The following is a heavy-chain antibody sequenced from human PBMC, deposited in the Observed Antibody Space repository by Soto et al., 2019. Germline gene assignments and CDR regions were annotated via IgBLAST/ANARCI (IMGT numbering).Heavy chain of an antibody. Sequence: QVQLQESGPGLVKPSETLSLTCTVSGDYISSHYWSWIRQPPGKGLEWIGYVYHIGKTDSKPSLTRRGTISMDTSNNLVPLLLTSATAADLAFYYCARPMVTTAAVWEFDLWGRGTVVTVSS. J-gene: IGHJ2*01. CDR3: ARPMVTTAAVWEFDL. D-gene: IGHD2-21*02. CDR1: GDYISSHY. CDR2: VYHIGKT. V-gene: IGHV4-59*08.